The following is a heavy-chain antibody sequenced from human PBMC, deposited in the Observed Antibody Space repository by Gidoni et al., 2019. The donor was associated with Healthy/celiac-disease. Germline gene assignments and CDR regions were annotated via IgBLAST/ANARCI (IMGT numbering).Heavy chain of an antibody. D-gene: IGHD3-22*01. CDR2: ISYDGSNK. CDR1: GFTFSNYG. V-gene: IGHV3-30*18. CDR3: AKDRVDYDSSGYPRYYFDY. Sequence: QVQLVESGGGVVQPGRSLRLSCAASGFTFSNYGMHWVRQAPGKGLEWVAVISYDGSNKYYADSVKGRFTISRDNSKNTLYLQMNSLRAEDTAVYYCAKDRVDYDSSGYPRYYFDYWGQGTLVTVSS. J-gene: IGHJ4*02.